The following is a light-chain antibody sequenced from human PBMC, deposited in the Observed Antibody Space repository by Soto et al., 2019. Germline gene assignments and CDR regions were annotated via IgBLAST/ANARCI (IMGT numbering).Light chain of an antibody. CDR3: QQNYNYPQRT. J-gene: IGKJ4*01. V-gene: IGKV1-8*01. CDR1: EDIKSF. Sequence: AIRMTQSPSSFSASTGDRVTITCRASEDIKSFLAWYQQKPGKAPKLLVSGASTLQSGVPARFSGSGSEANFTLTISGLQSEDFATYYCQQNYNYPQRTFGGGTKVEIK. CDR2: GAS.